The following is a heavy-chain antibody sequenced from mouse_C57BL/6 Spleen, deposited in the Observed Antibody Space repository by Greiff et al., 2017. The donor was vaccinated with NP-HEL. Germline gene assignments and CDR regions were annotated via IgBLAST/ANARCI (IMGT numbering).Heavy chain of an antibody. J-gene: IGHJ1*03. Sequence: QVQLQQSGAELVKPGASVKLSCKASGYTFTEYTIHWVKQRSGQGLEWIGWFYPGSGSIKYNEKFKDKATLTADKSSSTVYMELSRLTSEDSAVYFCARHEWDYYGSSYGYFDVWGTGTTVTVSS. CDR1: GYTFTEYT. CDR3: ARHEWDYYGSSYGYFDV. CDR2: FYPGSGSI. V-gene: IGHV1-62-2*01. D-gene: IGHD1-1*01.